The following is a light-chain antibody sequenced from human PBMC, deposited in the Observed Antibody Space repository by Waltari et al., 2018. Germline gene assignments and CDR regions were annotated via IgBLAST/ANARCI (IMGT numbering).Light chain of an antibody. CDR3: QQDDSSPPT. V-gene: IGKV3-20*01. CDR1: QSVTNY. CDR2: GAS. J-gene: IGKJ4*01. Sequence: EIVLTQSPATLSLSRGERATLSCRASQSVTNYLAWYQQKPGQAPRPLISGASSRATGIPDRFSGSGSATDFTLTISRLEPEDFAVYYGQQDDSSPPTFGGGTKVEIK.